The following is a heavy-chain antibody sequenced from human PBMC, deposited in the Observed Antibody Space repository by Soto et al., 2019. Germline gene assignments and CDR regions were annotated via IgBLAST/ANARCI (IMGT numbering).Heavy chain of an antibody. CDR2: IYSGGRS. CDR1: GGSISSFY. CDR3: ARGSSRRDY. D-gene: IGHD6-13*01. V-gene: IGHV4-4*07. Sequence: SETLSLTCTVSGGSISSFYWSWIRQPAGKGLEWIGRIYSGGRSNYNPSLKSRVTMSVDTSKNQFSLRLSSVTAADTAMYYCARGSSRRDYWGQGTLVTVSS. J-gene: IGHJ4*02.